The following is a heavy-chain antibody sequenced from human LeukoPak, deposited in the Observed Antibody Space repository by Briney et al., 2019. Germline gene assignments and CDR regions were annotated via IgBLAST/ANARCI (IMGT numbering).Heavy chain of an antibody. V-gene: IGHV4-38-2*02. D-gene: IGHD1-7*01. Sequence: PSETLSLTCTVSGYSISSGYYWGWIRQPPGKGLEWIGSIYHSGSTYYNPSLKSRVTISVDTSKNQFSLKLSSVTAADTAVYYCASAKLELNWFDPWGQGTLVTVSS. CDR3: ASAKLELNWFDP. J-gene: IGHJ5*02. CDR1: GYSISSGYY. CDR2: IYHSGST.